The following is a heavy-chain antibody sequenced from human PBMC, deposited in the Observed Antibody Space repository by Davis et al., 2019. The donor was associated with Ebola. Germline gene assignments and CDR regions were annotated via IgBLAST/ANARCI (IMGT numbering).Heavy chain of an antibody. CDR2: IYPGDSDT. CDR1: GYSFTTNW. D-gene: IGHD3-22*01. J-gene: IGHJ4*02. V-gene: IGHV5-51*01. Sequence: GESLKISCKGSGYSFTTNWIGWVRQMPGKGLESMGIIYPGDSDTRYSPSFEGQVTISVDRSISTAYLQWSSLKASDTAMYYCAKQESLYGSSDYWGQGTLVTVSS. CDR3: AKQESLYGSSDY.